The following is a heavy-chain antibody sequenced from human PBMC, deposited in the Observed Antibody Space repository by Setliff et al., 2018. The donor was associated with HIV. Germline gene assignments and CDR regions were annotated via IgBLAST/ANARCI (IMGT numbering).Heavy chain of an antibody. CDR1: SSYA. J-gene: IGHJ3*02. D-gene: IGHD5-12*01. V-gene: IGHV3-30*04. CDR3: ATWPTERLNALDI. Sequence: GGSLRLSCEAFSSYAMHWVRQAPGKGLVWVAVVSYDGGEEHYADSVKGRFTISRDDAKNSLYLQMNSLRAEDTAVYYCATWPTERLNALDIWGQGTMVT. CDR2: VSYDGGEE.